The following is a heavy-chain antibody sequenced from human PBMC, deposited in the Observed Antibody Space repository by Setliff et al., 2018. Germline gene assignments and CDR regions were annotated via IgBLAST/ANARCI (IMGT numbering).Heavy chain of an antibody. CDR3: ARQTGEQLVDY. J-gene: IGHJ4*02. CDR2: IYYSGST. CDR1: GGSISSSSYY. D-gene: IGHD6-6*01. V-gene: IGHV4-39*01. Sequence: PSETLSLTCTVSGGSISSSSYYWGWIRQPPGKGLEWIGSIYYSGSTYYNPSLKSRVTISVDTSKNQFSLKLSSVTAADTAVYYCARQTGEQLVDYWGQGTLVTVSS.